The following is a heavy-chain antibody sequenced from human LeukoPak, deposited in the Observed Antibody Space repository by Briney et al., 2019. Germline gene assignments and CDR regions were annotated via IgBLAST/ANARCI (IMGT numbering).Heavy chain of an antibody. J-gene: IGHJ3*02. CDR2: INPNSGGT. CDR3: ARDTTKWGWKGAFDI. V-gene: IGHV1-2*02. Sequence: ASVKVSCTASGYTFTGYYMHWLRQAPGQGLEWMGWINPNSGGTNYAQKFQGRVTMTRNTYITIAYMELSRLRSDDTAVYYCARDTTKWGWKGAFDIWGQGTMVTVST. CDR1: GYTFTGYY. D-gene: IGHD7-27*01.